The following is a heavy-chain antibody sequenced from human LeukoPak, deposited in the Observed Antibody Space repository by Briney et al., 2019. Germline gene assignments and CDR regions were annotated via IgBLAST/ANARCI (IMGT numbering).Heavy chain of an antibody. Sequence: SETLSLTCAVYGGSFSGYYWSWIRQPPGKGLEWIGYIYYSGSTNYNPSLKSRVTMSVDTSKNQFSLKLSSVTAADTAVYYCAREMYYYYYYMDVWGKGTTVTISS. J-gene: IGHJ6*03. CDR2: IYYSGST. CDR1: GGSFSGYY. V-gene: IGHV4-59*12. CDR3: AREMYYYYYYMDV.